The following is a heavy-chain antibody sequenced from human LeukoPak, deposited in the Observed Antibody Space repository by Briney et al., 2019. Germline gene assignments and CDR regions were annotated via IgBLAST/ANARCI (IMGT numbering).Heavy chain of an antibody. D-gene: IGHD1-7*01. J-gene: IGHJ4*02. CDR1: GYTFISYG. CDR2: IIPIFGTA. CDR3: AICTIGNWNSPQFDY. V-gene: IGHV1-69*05. Sequence: ASVKVSCKASGYTFISYGITWVRQAPGQGLEWMGGIIPIFGTANYAQKFQGRVTITTDESTSTAYMELSSLRSEDTAVYYCAICTIGNWNSPQFDYWGQGTLVTVSS.